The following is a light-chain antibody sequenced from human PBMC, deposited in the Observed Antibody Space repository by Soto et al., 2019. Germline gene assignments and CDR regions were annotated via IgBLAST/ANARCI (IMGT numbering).Light chain of an antibody. CDR3: QQYGSSPWT. CDR2: EAS. Sequence: EIVLTQSPATVSLSPGERATLSCRASQSVNNHLAWYQQKPGQAPRLLIYEASNRATGIPARFSGSGSGTDFTLTISSLEPEDFAVYYCQQYGSSPWTFGQGTKVEIK. J-gene: IGKJ1*01. CDR1: QSVNNH. V-gene: IGKV3-11*01.